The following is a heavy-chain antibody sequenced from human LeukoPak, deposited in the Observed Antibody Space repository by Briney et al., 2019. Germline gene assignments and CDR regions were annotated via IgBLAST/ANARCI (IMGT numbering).Heavy chain of an antibody. CDR1: VYTFTNFY. J-gene: IGHJ4*02. Sequence: ASVKVSCKASVYTFTNFYIHWVRQAPRQGLEWMGWVNPNSGDTSYAREFQDRVTMTRDTSLSTAYMELSRLRSDDTAVYFCARRPINCIITNCYVDYWGQGTLVTVSS. CDR3: ARRPINCIITNCYVDY. D-gene: IGHD2-2*01. V-gene: IGHV1-2*02. CDR2: VNPNSGDT.